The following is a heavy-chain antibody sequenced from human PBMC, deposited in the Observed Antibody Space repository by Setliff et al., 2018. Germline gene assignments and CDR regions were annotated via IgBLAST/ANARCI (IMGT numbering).Heavy chain of an antibody. CDR3: ARGVVVVVAATSNYFDP. D-gene: IGHD2-15*01. J-gene: IGHJ5*02. CDR2: IRYDGSNK. CDR1: GFTFSSYG. V-gene: IGHV3-30*02. Sequence: GGSLRLSCAASGFTFSSYGMHWVRQAPGKGLEWVAFIRYDGSNKDCADSVKGRFTISRDNSKNAVYLQMSSLRAEDTAEYYCARGVVVVVAATSNYFDPWGQGTLVTVSS.